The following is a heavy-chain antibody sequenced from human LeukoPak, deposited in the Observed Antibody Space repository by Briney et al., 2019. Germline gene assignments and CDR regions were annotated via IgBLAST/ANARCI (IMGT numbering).Heavy chain of an antibody. Sequence: PGGSVRLSCAASGFTFRSYEMNWVRQAPGKGLEWVSYISSSGSTIYYADSVKSRFTISRDNAKDSLYLQMNSLRAEDTALYYCARDRGYSYGITLDYWGQGTLVTVSS. D-gene: IGHD5-18*01. J-gene: IGHJ4*02. CDR3: ARDRGYSYGITLDY. CDR2: ISSSGSTI. V-gene: IGHV3-48*03. CDR1: GFTFRSYE.